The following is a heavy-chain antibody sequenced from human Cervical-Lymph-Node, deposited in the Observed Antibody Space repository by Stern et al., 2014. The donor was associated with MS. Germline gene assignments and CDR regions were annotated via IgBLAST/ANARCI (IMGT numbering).Heavy chain of an antibody. D-gene: IGHD3-10*01. CDR3: ARDYYGSGTYYSH. CDR1: GYTFTVSY. J-gene: IGHJ4*02. V-gene: IGHV1-2*02. CDR2: INPKSGGT. Sequence: VQLEESGAEVKKPGASVKVACKTSGYTFTVSYISWVRQAPGQGLEWIGWINPKSGGTVFAQKFHGRVSMTRDMSISTAFMELTSLRSDDTATYYCARDYYGSGTYYSHWGQGTLVTISS.